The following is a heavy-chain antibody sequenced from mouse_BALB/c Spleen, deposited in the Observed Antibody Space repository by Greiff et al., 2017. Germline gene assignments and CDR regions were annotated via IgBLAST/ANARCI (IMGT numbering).Heavy chain of an antibody. D-gene: IGHD1-1*01. V-gene: IGHV5-17*02. Sequence: EVHLVESGGGLVQPGGSRKLSCAASGFTFSSFGMHWVRQAPEKGLEWVAYISSGSSTIYYADTVKGRFTISRDNPKNTLFLQMTSLRSEDTAMYYCAREGLYYGSSYDYWGQGTTLTVSS. CDR3: AREGLYYGSSYDY. CDR1: GFTFSSFG. CDR2: ISSGSSTI. J-gene: IGHJ2*01.